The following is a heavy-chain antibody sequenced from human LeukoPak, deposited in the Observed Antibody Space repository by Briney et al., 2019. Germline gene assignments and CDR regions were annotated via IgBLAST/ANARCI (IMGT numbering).Heavy chain of an antibody. J-gene: IGHJ4*02. D-gene: IGHD3-3*01. CDR3: ARGPIFGVVITPYYFDY. Sequence: GGSLRLSCAASGFTFSNYGMHWVRQAPGKGLEWVALISYDGSNKYFADSVKGRFTISRDNSKNTLYLQMGSLRAEDMAVYYCARGPIFGVVITPYYFDYWGQGTLVTVSS. CDR1: GFTFSNYG. V-gene: IGHV3-30*03. CDR2: ISYDGSNK.